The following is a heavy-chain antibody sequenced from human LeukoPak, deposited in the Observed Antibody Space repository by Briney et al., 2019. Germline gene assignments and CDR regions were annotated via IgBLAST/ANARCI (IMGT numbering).Heavy chain of an antibody. CDR3: AKDETLWAGAYYFEH. CDR2: IDSSATRT. CDR1: GFIFNKYA. J-gene: IGHJ4*02. Sequence: GGSLRLSRTASGFIFNKYAMSWVRQAPGKGPEWVSAIDSSATRTYYADSVKGRFTISRDNSKNTLYLQMSSLRADDTAVYYCAKDETLWAGAYYFEHWGQGTLVTVSS. V-gene: IGHV3-23*01. D-gene: IGHD3/OR15-3a*01.